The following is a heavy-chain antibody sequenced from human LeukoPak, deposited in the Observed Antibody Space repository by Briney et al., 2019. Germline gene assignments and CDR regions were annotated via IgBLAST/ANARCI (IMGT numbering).Heavy chain of an antibody. V-gene: IGHV1-18*01. CDR2: ISAYNGNT. CDR1: GYTFTSYG. J-gene: IGHJ4*02. D-gene: IGHD1-26*01. CDR3: ARDREGDGGLGKGATEFDY. Sequence: ASVKVSCKASGYTFTSYGISWVRQAPGQGLEWMGWISAYNGNTNYAQKLQGRVTMTTDTSTSTAYMELRSLRSDDTAVYYCARDREGDGGLGKGATEFDYWGQGTLVTVSS.